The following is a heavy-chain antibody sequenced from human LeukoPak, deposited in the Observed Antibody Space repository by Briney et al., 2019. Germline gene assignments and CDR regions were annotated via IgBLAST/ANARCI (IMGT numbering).Heavy chain of an antibody. D-gene: IGHD3-10*01. CDR1: GDSISNGGYY. J-gene: IGHJ5*02. CDR3: ARDRGTTVARGVPSWFDP. Sequence: SQTLSLTCIVSGDSISNGGYYWPWLRQPAGKGLEYIGRIYTNGDTKYNPSLESRFTISMDTSRNPFSLKLTSVSAADTALYYCARDRGTTVARGVPSWFDPWGQGILVTVSS. CDR2: IYTNGDT. V-gene: IGHV4-61*02.